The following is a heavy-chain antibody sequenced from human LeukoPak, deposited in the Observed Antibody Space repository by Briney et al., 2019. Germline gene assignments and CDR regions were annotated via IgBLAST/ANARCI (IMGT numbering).Heavy chain of an antibody. D-gene: IGHD6-13*01. CDR3: ARIYSSSWFLNWFDP. V-gene: IGHV4-38-2*02. J-gene: IGHJ5*02. CDR1: GYSISSGYF. Sequence: SETLSLNCTVSGYSISSGYFWGWIRQPPGKGLECIGTIYHSGSTYYNPSLKSRVTISVDTSKNQFSLKLNSVTAADTAVYYCARIYSSSWFLNWFDPWGQGTLVTVSS. CDR2: IYHSGST.